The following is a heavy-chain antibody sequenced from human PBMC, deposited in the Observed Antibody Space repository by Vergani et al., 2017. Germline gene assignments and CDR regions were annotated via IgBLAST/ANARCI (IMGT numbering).Heavy chain of an antibody. Sequence: QVQLQQWGAGLLKPSETLSLTCAVYGGSFSGYYWSWIRQPPGKGLEWIGEINHSGSTNYNPSLKSRVTISVDTSKNQFSLKLSSVTAADTAVYYCARVSMGILRDDWGQGTLVTVSS. CDR2: INHSGST. V-gene: IGHV4-34*01. CDR1: GGSFSGYY. CDR3: ARVSMGILRDD. D-gene: IGHD3-3*02. J-gene: IGHJ4*02.